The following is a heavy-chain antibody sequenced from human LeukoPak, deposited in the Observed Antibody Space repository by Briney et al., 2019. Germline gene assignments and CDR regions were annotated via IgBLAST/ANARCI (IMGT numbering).Heavy chain of an antibody. V-gene: IGHV3-23*01. Sequence: GGSLRLSCAASGFTFNNYAMSWVRQAPGKGLELVSSISGSGGNTYYADSVKGRFTISRDNSKNTLYLQMNSLRVADTAVYYCAKDRRITMAGTVDYFDYWGQGTLVTVSS. CDR2: ISGSGGNT. CDR1: GFTFNNYA. CDR3: AKDRRITMAGTVDYFDY. J-gene: IGHJ4*02. D-gene: IGHD6-19*01.